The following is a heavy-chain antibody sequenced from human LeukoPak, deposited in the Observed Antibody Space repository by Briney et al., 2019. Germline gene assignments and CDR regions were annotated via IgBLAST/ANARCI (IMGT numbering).Heavy chain of an antibody. D-gene: IGHD5-12*01. CDR3: ATRLPTDY. J-gene: IGHJ4*02. CDR1: GGSVVSYY. CDR2: SYYTGIT. V-gene: IGHV4-59*02. Sequence: SETLSLTCSVSGGSVVSYYWNWIRQPPGKGLEWIGYSYYTGITSYNPSLKSRVTISVDTSKKQFSLKLSSVTAADTAVYYCATRLPTDYWGQGTLVTVSS.